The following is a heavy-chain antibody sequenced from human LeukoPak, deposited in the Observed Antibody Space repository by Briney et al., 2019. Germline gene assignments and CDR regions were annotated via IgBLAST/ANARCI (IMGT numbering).Heavy chain of an antibody. CDR3: ARINGLPDY. CDR2: MNPNSGNT. V-gene: IGHV1-8*01. J-gene: IGHJ4*02. D-gene: IGHD2-8*01. CDR1: GYTFTSYD. Sequence: ASVKVSCKASGYTFTSYDINWVRQATGQGLEWMGWMNPNSGNTGYAQKFQGKVTMTRDTSISTAYMEVSSLTFEDTAIYYCARINGLPDYWGQGTLVTVSS.